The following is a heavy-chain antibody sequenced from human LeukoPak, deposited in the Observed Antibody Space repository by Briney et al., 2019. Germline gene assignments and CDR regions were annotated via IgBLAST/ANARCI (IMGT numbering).Heavy chain of an antibody. J-gene: IGHJ4*02. D-gene: IGHD6-19*01. CDR1: GGSISSGDYY. CDR2: IYYSGNT. CDR3: ARARRGAGDFDY. V-gene: IGHV4-30-4*01. Sequence: SETLSLTCTVSGGSISSGDYYWSWIRQPPGKGLEWIGYIYYSGNTYYNPSLKSRVTISVDTSKNQFSLKLSSVTAADTAVYYCARARRGAGDFDYWGQGTLVTVSS.